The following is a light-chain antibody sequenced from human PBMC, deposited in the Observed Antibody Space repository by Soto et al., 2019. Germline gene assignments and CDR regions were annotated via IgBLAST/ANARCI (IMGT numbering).Light chain of an antibody. CDR1: QTVSSNY. J-gene: IGKJ1*01. Sequence: EIVLTQSPGTLSLSPGERATLFCGASQTVSSNYLAWYQQKPGQAPRLLIYGASSRATGIPDRFSGSGSGTDFTLTISRLEPEDFAVYYCQQYGSSRGTFGQGTKGDIK. V-gene: IGKV3-20*01. CDR3: QQYGSSRGT. CDR2: GAS.